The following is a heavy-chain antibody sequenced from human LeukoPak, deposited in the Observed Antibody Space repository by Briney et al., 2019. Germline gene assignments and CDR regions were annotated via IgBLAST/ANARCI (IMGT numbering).Heavy chain of an antibody. D-gene: IGHD4-17*01. CDR3: APIFGDYSDFDS. V-gene: IGHV4-38-2*01. Sequence: PSETLSLTCAVSGYSISSGYYWGWIRQPPGKGLEWIGSIYHSGSTYYNPSLRSRVTISLDTSKNQFSLRLSSVTAADTAVYYCAPIFGDYSDFDSWGQGTLVTVSS. CDR1: GYSISSGYY. CDR2: IYHSGST. J-gene: IGHJ4*01.